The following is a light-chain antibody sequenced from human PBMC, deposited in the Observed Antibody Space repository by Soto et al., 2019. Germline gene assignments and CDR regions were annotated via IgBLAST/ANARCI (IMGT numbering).Light chain of an antibody. CDR1: SSDVGSYNL. Sequence: QSALAQPASVSGSPGQSITISCTGTSSDVGSYNLVSWYQQHPGKAPKLMIYEGSKRPSGVSNRFSGSKSGNTASLTISGLQAEDEADYYCAAWDDSLSGSYVFGTGTKVTVL. J-gene: IGLJ1*01. CDR2: EGS. CDR3: AAWDDSLSGSYV. V-gene: IGLV2-23*01.